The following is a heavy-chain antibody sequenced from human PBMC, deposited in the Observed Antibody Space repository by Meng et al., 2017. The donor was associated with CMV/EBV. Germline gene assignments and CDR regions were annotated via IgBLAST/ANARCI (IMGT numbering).Heavy chain of an antibody. V-gene: IGHV3-7*01. CDR3: ARGNNYDFWSGDAFDI. Sequence: ETLSLTCAASGFTFSDHYMDWVRRAPGKGLEWVANIKQDGSEKYYVDSVKGRFTISRDNAKNSLYLQMNSLRAEDTAVYYCARGNNYDFWSGDAFDIWGQGTMVTVSS. D-gene: IGHD3-3*01. CDR2: IKQDGSEK. CDR1: GFTFSDHY. J-gene: IGHJ3*02.